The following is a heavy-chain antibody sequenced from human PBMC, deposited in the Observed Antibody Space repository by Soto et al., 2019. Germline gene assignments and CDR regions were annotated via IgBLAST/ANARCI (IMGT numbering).Heavy chain of an antibody. Sequence: PSETLSLTCTVSGGSISSYYWSWIRQTPGKGLEWIGYIYLGGSTNYNPSLKSRVTISVDTSKNQFSLKLSSVTAADTAVYYCARRLTYYYDSSGYYSSGYFDYWGQGTLVTVSS. CDR2: IYLGGST. CDR3: ARRLTYYYDSSGYYSSGYFDY. D-gene: IGHD3-22*01. V-gene: IGHV4-59*08. CDR1: GGSISSYY. J-gene: IGHJ4*02.